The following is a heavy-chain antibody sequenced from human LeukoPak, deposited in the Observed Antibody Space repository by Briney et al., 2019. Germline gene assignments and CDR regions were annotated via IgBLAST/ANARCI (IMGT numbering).Heavy chain of an antibody. V-gene: IGHV4-4*07. D-gene: IGHD3-22*01. Sequence: PSETLSLTCTVSGGSISSYYWSWIRQPAGKGLEWIGRIYTSGSTNYNPSLKSRVTMSVDTSKNQFSLKLSSVTAADTAVYYCASSPYDSRVADAFDIWGQGTMVTVSS. CDR1: GGSISSYY. CDR2: IYTSGST. CDR3: ASSPYDSRVADAFDI. J-gene: IGHJ3*02.